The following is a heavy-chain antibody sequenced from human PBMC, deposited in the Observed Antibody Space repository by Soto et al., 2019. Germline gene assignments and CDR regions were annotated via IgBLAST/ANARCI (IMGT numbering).Heavy chain of an antibody. CDR1: GFPFSSYW. D-gene: IGHD3-22*01. Sequence: EVQLVESGGGLVQPGESLTLSCAASGFPFSSYWMHWVRQAPGKGLVWVSRIKSDGSGTYYADSVQDRFTISRDNARNTLYRQRNSLRVEDRVVNFGARGDGDRYDGNGYLVRHWGQGTLVTVSS. CDR3: ARGDGDRYDGNGYLVRH. V-gene: IGHV3-74*01. CDR2: IKSDGSGT. J-gene: IGHJ4*02.